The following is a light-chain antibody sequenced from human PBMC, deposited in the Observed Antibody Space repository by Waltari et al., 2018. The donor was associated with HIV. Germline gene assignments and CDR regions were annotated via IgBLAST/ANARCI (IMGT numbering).Light chain of an antibody. CDR2: TNV. J-gene: IGLJ3*02. V-gene: IGLV1-47*01. CDR3: AAWDSSLSGLKWV. Sequence: QSVLTQSPSASGTPGQRVTISCSGSTSNIGRNYVYWYQQLPGTSPNPLLYTNVQRPYGVPDLFAVSKSGSSAALSVSGLLSEDEADYYCAAWDSSLSGLKWVFGGGTKLTVL. CDR1: TSNIGRNY.